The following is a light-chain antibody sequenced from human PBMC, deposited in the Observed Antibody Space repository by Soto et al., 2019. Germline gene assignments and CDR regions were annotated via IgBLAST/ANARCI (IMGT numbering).Light chain of an antibody. CDR1: SSDVGGYNY. J-gene: IGLJ1*01. CDR3: STETNSLTPHV. V-gene: IGLV2-14*03. CDR2: DVS. Sequence: QSALTQPASVSGSPGQSITISCTGTSSDVGGYNYVSWYQQHPGKAPKLMIYDVSDRPSGVSNRFSASKSGNTASLTISGLQAEDEVNYSCSTETNSLTPHVSGPGTKV.